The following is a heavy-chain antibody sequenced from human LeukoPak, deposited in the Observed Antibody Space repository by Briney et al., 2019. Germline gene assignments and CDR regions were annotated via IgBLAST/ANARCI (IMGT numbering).Heavy chain of an antibody. CDR3: ARDLELVYYDSSGYDY. Sequence: PGGSLRLSCSASGFTFGDYAMNWVRQTPGKGLEWISTMTGSGGNTYYAASVKGRATISRDNSENMLHLQLDSLRVDDTAIYYCARDLELVYYDSSGYDYWGQGTLVIVSS. CDR1: GFTFGDYA. D-gene: IGHD3-22*01. V-gene: IGHV3-23*01. CDR2: MTGSGGNT. J-gene: IGHJ4*02.